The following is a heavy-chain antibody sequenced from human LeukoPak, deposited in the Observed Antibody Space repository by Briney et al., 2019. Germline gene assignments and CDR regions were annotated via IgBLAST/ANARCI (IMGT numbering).Heavy chain of an antibody. CDR1: VGTFSSYA. CDR2: IFPIFGTA. D-gene: IGHD3-9*01. CDR3: ELSYYDILTGF. Sequence: SVTVSCKASVGTFSSYAISWVRQAPAQGLEWVGGIFPIFGTANYAQKFQGRVTNTADKTTSTAYKALSSLRTEDSIVYYCELSYYDILTGFWGQGTLVTVSS. J-gene: IGHJ4*02. V-gene: IGHV1-69*06.